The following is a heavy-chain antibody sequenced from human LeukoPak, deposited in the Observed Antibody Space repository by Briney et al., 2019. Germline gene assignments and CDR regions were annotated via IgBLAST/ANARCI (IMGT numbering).Heavy chain of an antibody. CDR3: ARPLTTSGWYFDL. CDR2: INPNSGGT. J-gene: IGHJ2*01. CDR1: GYTFTGFY. V-gene: IGHV1-2*02. Sequence: ASVKVSCKASGYTFTGFYIHWVRQAPGQGLEWMGWINPNSGGTNYAQKFQGRVTMTRDTSISTAYVELSSLRSDDTAIYYCARPLTTSGWYFDLWGRGTLVTVSS. D-gene: IGHD1-14*01.